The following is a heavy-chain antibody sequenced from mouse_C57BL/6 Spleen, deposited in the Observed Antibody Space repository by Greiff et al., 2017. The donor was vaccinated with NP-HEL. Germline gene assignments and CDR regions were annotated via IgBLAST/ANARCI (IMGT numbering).Heavy chain of an antibody. V-gene: IGHV1-80*01. CDR3: AREGAYYGNSDY. J-gene: IGHJ2*01. CDR1: GYAFSSYW. Sequence: VKLVESGAELVKPGASVKISCKASGYAFSSYWMNWVKQRPGKGLEWIGQIYPGDGDTNYNGKFKGKATLTADKSSSTAYMQLSSLTSEDSAVYFCAREGAYYGNSDYWGQGTTLTVSS. CDR2: IYPGDGDT. D-gene: IGHD2-10*01.